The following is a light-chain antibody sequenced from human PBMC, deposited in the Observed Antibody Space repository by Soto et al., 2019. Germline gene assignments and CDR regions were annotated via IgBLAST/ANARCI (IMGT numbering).Light chain of an antibody. CDR1: QDISNY. J-gene: IGKJ3*01. CDR3: QQYDTLQFT. Sequence: DIQMTQSPSSLSASVGDRVTITCQASQDISNYLNWYQQRPGKAPKLLIYDATKLETGVPSRFSGSGSGTDFTFTISNLQPEDIATYYCQQYDTLQFTFGPGTKVNV. V-gene: IGKV1-33*01. CDR2: DAT.